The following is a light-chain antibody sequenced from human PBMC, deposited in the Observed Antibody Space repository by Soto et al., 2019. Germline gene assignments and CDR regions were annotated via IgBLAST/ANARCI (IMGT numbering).Light chain of an antibody. J-gene: IGLJ2*01. V-gene: IGLV2-14*01. CDR1: SSDIGTYNY. CDR2: EVS. CDR3: SSYTGARTLVQ. Sequence: QSALTQPASVSGSPGQSITISCTGTSSDIGTYNYVSWYQQHPGKAPKLMIYEVSYRPSGVSNRFSGSKSGNTASLTISGLQAEDEADYYCSSYTGARTLVQFGGGTKLTVL.